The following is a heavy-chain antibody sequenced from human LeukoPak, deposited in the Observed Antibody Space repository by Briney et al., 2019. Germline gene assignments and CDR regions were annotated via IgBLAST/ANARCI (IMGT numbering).Heavy chain of an antibody. V-gene: IGHV1-2*02. CDR3: ARQPSYDYWSGYSTYYFDY. Sequence: GASVKVSCKASGYTFTGYYMHWVRQAPGQGLEWMGWINPNSGGTNYAQKFQGRVTMTGDTSISTAYMELSRLRSDDTAVYYCARQPSYDYWSGYSTYYFDYWGQGTLVTVSS. D-gene: IGHD3-3*01. CDR1: GYTFTGYY. CDR2: INPNSGGT. J-gene: IGHJ4*02.